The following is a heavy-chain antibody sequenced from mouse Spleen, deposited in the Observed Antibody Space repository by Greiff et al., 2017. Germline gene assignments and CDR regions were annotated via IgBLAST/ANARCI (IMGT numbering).Heavy chain of an antibody. CDR3: ARGVWDWYFDV. J-gene: IGHJ1*01. D-gene: IGHD2-10*02. CDR2: ISYDGSN. Sequence: ESGPGLVKPSQSLSLTCSVTGYSITSGYYWNWIRQFPGNKLEWMGYISYDGSNNYNPSLKNRISITRDTSKNQFFLKLNSVTTEDTATYYCARGVWDWYFDVWGAGTTVTVSS. V-gene: IGHV3-6*01. CDR1: GYSITSGYY.